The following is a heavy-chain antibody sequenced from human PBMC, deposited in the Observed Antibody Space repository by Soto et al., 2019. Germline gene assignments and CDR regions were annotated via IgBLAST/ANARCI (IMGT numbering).Heavy chain of an antibody. CDR1: GFTFSSYG. CDR3: ARGGSYYVDAFDI. CDR2: IWYDGSNK. D-gene: IGHD1-26*01. V-gene: IGHV3-33*01. Sequence: PGGSLRLSCAASGFTFSSYGMHWVRQAPGKGLEWVAVIWYDGSNKYYADSVKGRFTISRDNSKNTLYLQMNSLRAEDTAVYYCARGGSYYVDAFDIWGQGTMVTVSS. J-gene: IGHJ3*02.